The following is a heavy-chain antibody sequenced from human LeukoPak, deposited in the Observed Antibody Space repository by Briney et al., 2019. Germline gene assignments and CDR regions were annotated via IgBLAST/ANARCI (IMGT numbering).Heavy chain of an antibody. D-gene: IGHD3-10*01. CDR3: ARAALWFGELYLYYYYMDV. CDR1: GFTFSSYS. CDR2: ISSSSSYI. Sequence: PGGSLRLSCAASGFTFSSYSMNWVRQAPGKGLEWVSSISSSSSYIYYADSVKGRFTISRDNAKNSLYLQMNSLRAEDTAVYYCARAALWFGELYLYYYYMDVWGKGTTVTVSS. V-gene: IGHV3-21*01. J-gene: IGHJ6*03.